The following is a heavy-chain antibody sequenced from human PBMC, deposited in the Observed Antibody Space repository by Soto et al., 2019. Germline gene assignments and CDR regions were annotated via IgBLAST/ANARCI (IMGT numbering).Heavy chain of an antibody. J-gene: IGHJ4*02. D-gene: IGHD6-13*01. V-gene: IGHV1-69*13. CDR2: IIPIFGTA. CDR1: GGTFSSYA. CDR3: ARGKGIAGSYQTPYEAPSH. Sequence: ASVKVSCKASGGTFSSYAISWVRQAPGQGLEWMGGIIPIFGTANYAQKFQGRVTITADESTSTAYMELSSLRSEDTAVYYCARGKGIAGSYQTPYEAPSHWGQGTLVTVSS.